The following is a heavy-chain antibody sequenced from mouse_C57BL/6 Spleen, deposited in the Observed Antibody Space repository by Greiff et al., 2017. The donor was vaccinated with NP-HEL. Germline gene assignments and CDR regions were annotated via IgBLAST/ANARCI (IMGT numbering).Heavy chain of an antibody. CDR1: GYTFTEYT. CDR2: FYPGSGSI. J-gene: IGHJ3*01. CDR3: ARHEDRIYYGNPWFAY. D-gene: IGHD2-1*01. V-gene: IGHV1-62-2*01. Sequence: QVQLKESGAELVKPGASVKLSCKASGYTFTEYTIHWVKQRSGQGLEWIGWFYPGSGSIKYNEKFKDKATLTADKSSSTVYMELSRLTSEDSAVYFCARHEDRIYYGNPWFAYWGQGTLVTVSA.